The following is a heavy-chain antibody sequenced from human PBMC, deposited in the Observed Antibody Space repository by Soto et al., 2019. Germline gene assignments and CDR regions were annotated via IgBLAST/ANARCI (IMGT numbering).Heavy chain of an antibody. CDR3: ANDRWLVLCCHCGY. J-gene: IGHJ4*02. Sequence: EVQLVESGGGLVQPGRSLRLSCAASGFTFDDYAMHWVRQAPGKGLEWGSGISWNSGSIGYADSVKGRFTISRDNANNSLYLRMNSLRAEDTALYYCANDRWLVLCCHCGYWGQETLVPVSS. D-gene: IGHD6-19*01. CDR2: ISWNSGSI. CDR1: GFTFDDYA. V-gene: IGHV3-9*01.